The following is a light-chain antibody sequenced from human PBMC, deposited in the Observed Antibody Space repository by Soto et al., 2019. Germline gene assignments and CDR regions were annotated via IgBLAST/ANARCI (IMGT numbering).Light chain of an antibody. Sequence: QSALTQPASVSGSPGLSIAISCTGTSRDVGGYNSVSWYQQQPGKVSKLMIYDVSNRPSGVSNLFSGSKSGNAASLTISGLQAEDEGDYYCSSYTTGGSYVFGTGTKVTVL. CDR2: DVS. CDR1: SRDVGGYNS. CDR3: SSYTTGGSYV. J-gene: IGLJ1*01. V-gene: IGLV2-14*01.